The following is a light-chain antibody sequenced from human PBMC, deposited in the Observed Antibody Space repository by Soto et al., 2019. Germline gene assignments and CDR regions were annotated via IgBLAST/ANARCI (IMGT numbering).Light chain of an antibody. Sequence: QSVLTQPPSASGSPGQSGAISCTGTSSDVGGYNYVSWYQQHPGKAPKLMIYEVNKRPSGVPDRFSGSKSGNTASLTVSGLQAADEADYYCSSYAGSSNVFGTGTKVTVL. CDR2: EVN. V-gene: IGLV2-8*01. CDR1: SSDVGGYNY. J-gene: IGLJ1*01. CDR3: SSYAGSSNV.